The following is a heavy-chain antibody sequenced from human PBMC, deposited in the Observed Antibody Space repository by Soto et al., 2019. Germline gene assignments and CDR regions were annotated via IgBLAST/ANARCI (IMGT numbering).Heavy chain of an antibody. J-gene: IGHJ4*02. CDR3: AREIESYHSGGYYSYYFDS. CDR2: VFYSGAT. CDR1: GGPIKTGDYY. Sequence: SATLSLTCNVSGGPIKTGDYYWNWIRQPPGKGLEWIGYVFYSGATNYSPSLKSRAAISMDTSKNQFSLSLTSVTAADTAVYYCAREIESYHSGGYYSYYFDSWGQGTQGTVSS. D-gene: IGHD3-22*01. V-gene: IGHV4-30-4*01.